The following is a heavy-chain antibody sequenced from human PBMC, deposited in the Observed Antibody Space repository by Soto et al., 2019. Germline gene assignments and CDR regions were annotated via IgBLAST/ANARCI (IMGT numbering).Heavy chain of an antibody. D-gene: IGHD6-19*01. V-gene: IGHV3-30*18. J-gene: IGHJ4*02. CDR1: GFTFSSYG. CDR3: AKGAAVAGTTGRDY. CDR2: ISYDGSNK. Sequence: GGSLRLSCAASGFTFSSYGMHWVRQAPGKGLEWVAVISYDGSNKYYADSVKGRFTISRDNSKNTLYLQMNSLRAEDTAVYYCAKGAAVAGTTGRDYWGQGTLVTVS.